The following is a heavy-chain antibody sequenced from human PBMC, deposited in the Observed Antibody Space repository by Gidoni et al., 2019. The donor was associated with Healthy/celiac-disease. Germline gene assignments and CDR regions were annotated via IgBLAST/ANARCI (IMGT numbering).Heavy chain of an antibody. Sequence: EVQLLESGGGLVQPGGSLRLSCAASGFTFSSYALSWVRQAPGKGLALFSASSGSGGSTYYADSVKGRFTISRDNSKNTLYLQMNSLRAEDTAVYYCANSGWTIKFFDYWGQGTLVTVSS. CDR3: ANSGWTIKFFDY. CDR1: GFTFSSYA. J-gene: IGHJ4*02. V-gene: IGHV3-23*01. CDR2: SSGSGGST. D-gene: IGHD6-19*01.